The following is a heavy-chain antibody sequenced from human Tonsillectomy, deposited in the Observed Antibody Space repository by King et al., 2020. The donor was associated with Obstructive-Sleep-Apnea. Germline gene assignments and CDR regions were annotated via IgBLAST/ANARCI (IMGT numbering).Heavy chain of an antibody. CDR3: ARGNSSSWYRGLIFDY. CDR1: GGSISSYY. V-gene: IGHV4-4*07. Sequence: QLQESGPGLVKPSETLSLTCSVSGGSISSYYWSWIRQPAGKGIEVNWRIYFGWGPHLHPPPRSRITLSLDTSKNQFSLKLISVTAADTALYYCARGNSSSWYRGLIFDYWGQGTLVTVSS. D-gene: IGHD6-13*01. J-gene: IGHJ4*02. CDR2: IYFGWGP.